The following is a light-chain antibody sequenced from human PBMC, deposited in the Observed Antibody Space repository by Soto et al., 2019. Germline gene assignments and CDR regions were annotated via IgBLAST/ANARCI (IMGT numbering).Light chain of an antibody. CDR1: SSNIGNNY. CDR3: GTWDSSLSAGGVV. Sequence: QSVLTQPPSVSAAPGQKVTISCSGSSSNIGNNYVSWYQQLPGTAPKLLIYDNNKRPSGIPDRFSGSKSGTSATLGITGLQTGYEADYYCGTWDSSLSAGGVVFRGGTQLTVL. J-gene: IGLJ2*01. V-gene: IGLV1-51*01. CDR2: DNN.